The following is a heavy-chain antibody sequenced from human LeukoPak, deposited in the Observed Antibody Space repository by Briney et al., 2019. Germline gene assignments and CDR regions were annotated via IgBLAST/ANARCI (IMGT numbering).Heavy chain of an antibody. D-gene: IGHD3-22*01. CDR1: GGTCSSYA. CDR3: ASETYYYDSSGYYYVLHYDY. CDR2: IIPIFGTA. Sequence: ASVKLSCKASGGTCSSYAISWVRQAPGQGLEWMGRIIPIFGTANYAQKFQGKVTITTDESTSTAYMELSSLRSEDTAVYYCASETYYYDSSGYYYVLHYDYWGQGTLVTVSS. J-gene: IGHJ4*02. V-gene: IGHV1-69*05.